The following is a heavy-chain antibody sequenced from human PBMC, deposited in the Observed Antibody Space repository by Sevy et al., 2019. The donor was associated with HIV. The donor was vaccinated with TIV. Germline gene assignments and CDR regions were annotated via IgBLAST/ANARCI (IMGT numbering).Heavy chain of an antibody. Sequence: ASVKVSCKASGYTFTSYGISWVRQAPGQGLEWMGWISAYNGNTNYAQKLQGRVTMTTDTSTSTAYMELRSLRSDDTAVYYCARGIDVVVPAAIHGCYHYGMDVWGQGTTVTVSS. D-gene: IGHD2-2*02. J-gene: IGHJ6*02. V-gene: IGHV1-18*01. CDR3: ARGIDVVVPAAIHGCYHYGMDV. CDR2: ISAYNGNT. CDR1: GYTFTSYG.